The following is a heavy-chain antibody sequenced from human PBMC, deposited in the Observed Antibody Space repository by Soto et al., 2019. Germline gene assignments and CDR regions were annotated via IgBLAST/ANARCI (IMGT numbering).Heavy chain of an antibody. CDR1: GGSFSGYY. V-gene: IGHV4-34*01. CDR2: INHSGST. J-gene: IGHJ4*02. Sequence: QVQLQQWGAGLLKPSETLSLTCAVYGGSFSGYYWSWIRQPPGKGLEWIGEINHSGSTNYNPSLKSRFTISVDTSKNQFSLKLSAVTAADTAVYYCARGRSIVVVVAASKWFDYWGQGTLVTVSS. D-gene: IGHD2-15*01. CDR3: ARGRSIVVVVAASKWFDY.